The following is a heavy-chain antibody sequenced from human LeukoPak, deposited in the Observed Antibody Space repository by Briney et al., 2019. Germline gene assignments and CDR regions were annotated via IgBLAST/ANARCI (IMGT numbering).Heavy chain of an antibody. Sequence: PGGSLRLSCAASGFTVSSNYMSWVRQAPAKGLEWVSVIYSGGRTYYADSVKGRFTISRDNSKNTLYLQMNSLRAEDTAVYYCARLLQDYYDKTGHFDYWGQGTLVSVSS. CDR1: GFTVSSNY. CDR3: ARLLQDYYDKTGHFDY. V-gene: IGHV3-53*01. D-gene: IGHD3-22*01. J-gene: IGHJ4*02. CDR2: IYSGGRT.